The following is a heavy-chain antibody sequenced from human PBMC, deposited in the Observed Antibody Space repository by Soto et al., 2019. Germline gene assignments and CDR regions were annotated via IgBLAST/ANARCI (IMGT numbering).Heavy chain of an antibody. CDR3: ARAPQYSSFLY. J-gene: IGHJ4*02. V-gene: IGHV1-18*01. CDR1: GYTFTDYG. Sequence: GASVKVSCKASGYTFTDYGITWVRQAPGQGLEWMGWISASNGNTNYAQKFQGRVTMTTDTSTSTAYMDLRSLTSDDTAVYYCARAPQYSSFLYWGQGTLVTVSS. D-gene: IGHD6-6*01. CDR2: ISASNGNT.